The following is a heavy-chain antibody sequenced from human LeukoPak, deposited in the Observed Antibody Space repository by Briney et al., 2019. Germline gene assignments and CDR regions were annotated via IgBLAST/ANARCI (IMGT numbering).Heavy chain of an antibody. CDR3: AGGSLGSGTSSDCCPLDY. Sequence: GGSLRLSCAASGFTFSSYSMNWVRQAPGKGLEWVSSISSSSSYIYYADSVKGRFAVSRDNSKNTLYLQMNSLRADDTAVYYCAGGSLGSGTSSDCCPLDYWGQGTLVTVSS. CDR2: ISSSSSYI. J-gene: IGHJ4*02. CDR1: GFTFSSYS. V-gene: IGHV3-21*04. D-gene: IGHD2-15*01.